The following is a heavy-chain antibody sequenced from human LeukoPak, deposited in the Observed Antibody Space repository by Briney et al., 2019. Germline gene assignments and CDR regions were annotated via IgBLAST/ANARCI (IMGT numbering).Heavy chain of an antibody. CDR3: ARDSTLGVTMVRGGWFDP. J-gene: IGHJ5*02. CDR1: GYTFTGYY. Sequence: ASVKVSCKVSGYTFTGYYMHWVRQAPGQGLEWMGWINPNSGGTNYAQKFQGRVTMTRDTSISTAYMELSRLRSDDTAVYYCARDSTLGVTMVRGGWFDPWGQGTLVTVSS. D-gene: IGHD3-10*01. CDR2: INPNSGGT. V-gene: IGHV1-2*02.